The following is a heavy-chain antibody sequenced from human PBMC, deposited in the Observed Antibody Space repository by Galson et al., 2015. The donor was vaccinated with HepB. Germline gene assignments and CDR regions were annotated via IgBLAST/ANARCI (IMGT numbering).Heavy chain of an antibody. CDR2: ISDNGGRT. V-gene: IGHV3-23*01. D-gene: IGHD3-22*01. CDR1: GFTFSNYA. J-gene: IGHJ3*02. Sequence: SLRLSCAASGFTFSNYAMTWVRQAPGKGLEWVSTISDNGGRTQYADSVKGRFTISRDNSKNTLYLQMNSLKAEDTAVYYCARASDDNRPPDCYDIWGQGTMVTVSS. CDR3: ARASDDNRPPDCYDI.